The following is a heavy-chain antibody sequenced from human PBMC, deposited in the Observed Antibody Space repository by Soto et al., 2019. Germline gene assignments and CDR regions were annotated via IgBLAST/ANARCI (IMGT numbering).Heavy chain of an antibody. Sequence: SDTLSLTCTVSGGSISSGGYYWSWIRQHPGKGLEWIGYIYYSGSTYYNPSLKSRVTISVDTSKNQFSLKLSSVTAADTAVYYCARDLFFQGLATSYYYGMDVWGQGTTVTVSS. D-gene: IGHD6-25*01. CDR2: IYYSGST. CDR1: GGSISSGGYY. CDR3: ARDLFFQGLATSYYYGMDV. V-gene: IGHV4-31*03. J-gene: IGHJ6*02.